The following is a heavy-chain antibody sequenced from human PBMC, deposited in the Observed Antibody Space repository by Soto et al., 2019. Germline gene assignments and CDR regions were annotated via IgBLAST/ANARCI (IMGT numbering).Heavy chain of an antibody. V-gene: IGHV4-59*01. Sequence: PSETQSLTRTVSGGSISSYYWSWIRQPPGKGLEWIGYIYYSGSTNYSPSLKSRVTISIDTSKNQFSLKLSSVTAADTAVYYCARIGSMEYYYDSGYYFDYWGQGSLVTVSS. J-gene: IGHJ4*02. D-gene: IGHD3-22*01. CDR2: IYYSGST. CDR1: GGSISSYY. CDR3: ARIGSMEYYYDSGYYFDY.